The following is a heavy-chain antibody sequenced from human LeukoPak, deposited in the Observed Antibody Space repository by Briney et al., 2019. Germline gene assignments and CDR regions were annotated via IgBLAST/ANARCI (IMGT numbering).Heavy chain of an antibody. CDR3: ARDYDSSGYAVGYFDY. Sequence: ASVKVSCKASGGTFSSYAISWVRQAPGQGLEWMGWINPNSGGTNYAQKFQGRVTMTRDTSISTAYMELSRLRSDDTAVYCCARDYDSSGYAVGYFDYWGQGTLVTVSS. CDR2: INPNSGGT. CDR1: GGTFSSYA. J-gene: IGHJ4*02. D-gene: IGHD3-22*01. V-gene: IGHV1-2*02.